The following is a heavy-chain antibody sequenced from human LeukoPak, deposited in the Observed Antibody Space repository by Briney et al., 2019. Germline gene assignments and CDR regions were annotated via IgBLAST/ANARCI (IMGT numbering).Heavy chain of an antibody. J-gene: IGHJ6*02. CDR1: GGPVSSGRYY. V-gene: IGHV4-61*01. CDR2: IYYSRST. CDR3: ARVGSITTAGILIRYYAMDF. D-gene: IGHD6-13*01. Sequence: SETLSHTCTVPGGPVSSGRYYWTWIRQPPGKGLEWIAYIYYSRSTNYNPSLKSRVTISVDTSKNQFSLKLSSVTAADTAVYYCARVGSITTAGILIRYYAMDFWGEGTTVTVS.